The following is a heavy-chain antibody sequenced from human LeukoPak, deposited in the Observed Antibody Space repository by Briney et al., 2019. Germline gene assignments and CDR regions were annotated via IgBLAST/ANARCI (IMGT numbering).Heavy chain of an antibody. Sequence: GGSLRLSCAASGFSFRDFWVSWVRQSPGKGLEWVASINQGGSLNYYVDSVKGRFTISRDDAKSSLYVRMDSLRDEDTAVYYRARFGYSGWNLEYWGQGTLVTVSS. V-gene: IGHV3-7*01. CDR1: GFSFRDFW. CDR2: INQGGSLN. D-gene: IGHD5-12*01. J-gene: IGHJ4*02. CDR3: ARFGYSGWNLEY.